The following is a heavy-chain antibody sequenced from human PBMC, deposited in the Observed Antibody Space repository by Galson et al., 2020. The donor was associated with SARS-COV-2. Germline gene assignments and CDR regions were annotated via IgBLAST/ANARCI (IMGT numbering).Heavy chain of an antibody. Sequence: GGYLRLSCAASGFTFSSYSMNWVRQAPGKGLEWVSYISSSSSTIYYADSVKGRFTISRDNAKNSLYLQMNSLRAEDTAVYYCARDVPQREYVWGRSHYFDYWGQGTLVTVSS. CDR2: ISSSSSTI. V-gene: IGHV3-48*01. J-gene: IGHJ4*02. CDR3: ARDVPQREYVWGRSHYFDY. D-gene: IGHD3-16*01. CDR1: GFTFSSYS.